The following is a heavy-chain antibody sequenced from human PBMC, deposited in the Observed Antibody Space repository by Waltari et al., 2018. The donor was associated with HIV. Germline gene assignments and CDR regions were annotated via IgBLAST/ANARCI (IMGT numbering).Heavy chain of an antibody. D-gene: IGHD3-22*01. CDR3: ARDHYYGSSGYYADY. V-gene: IGHV1-18*01. CDR1: GYNFTNYG. J-gene: IGHJ4*02. Sequence: QVHLVQSGAELRKPGASVTVSCTASGYNFTNYGITWVRQARGQGLDWMGWIRGYNGDTKYAQKVRGRVTMTTDTSTSTAYLEMGSLRFDDTAVYYCARDHYYGSSGYYADYWGQGTLVTVSS. CDR2: IRGYNGDT.